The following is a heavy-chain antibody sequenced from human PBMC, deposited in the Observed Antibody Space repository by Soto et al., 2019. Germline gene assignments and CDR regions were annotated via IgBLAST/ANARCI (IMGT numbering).Heavy chain of an antibody. J-gene: IGHJ5*02. V-gene: IGHV4-34*01. Sequence: SETLSLTCAVYGGSFSGYYWSWIRQPPGKGLVWIGEINHSGSTNYNPSLKSRVTISIDTSKNQCSLKLSSVTAADTAVYYCAGGYGTNGVCFNPYWFDPWGQGTLVTVSS. CDR3: AGGYGTNGVCFNPYWFDP. D-gene: IGHD2-8*01. CDR2: INHSGST. CDR1: GGSFSGYY.